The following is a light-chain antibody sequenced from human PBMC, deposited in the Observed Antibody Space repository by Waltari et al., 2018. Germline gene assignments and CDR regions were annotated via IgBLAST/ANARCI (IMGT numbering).Light chain of an antibody. V-gene: IGLV3-9*01. CDR2: RDS. CDR3: QVWDSSAVV. J-gene: IGLJ2*01. Sequence: SYELTQPLSVSVALGQTARIPCGENNIGSKNVHGYKHKPGQAPVLVIYRDSKRPSAIPERFSGSNSGNTATLTISRAQAGDEADYYCQVWDSSAVVFGGGTNLIVL. CDR1: NIGSKN.